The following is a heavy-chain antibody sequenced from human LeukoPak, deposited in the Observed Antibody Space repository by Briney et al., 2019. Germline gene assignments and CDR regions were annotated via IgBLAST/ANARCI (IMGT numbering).Heavy chain of an antibody. CDR2: INHSGST. Sequence: SETLSLTCAVYGGSFSGYYWSWLRQPPGKGLEWIGEINHSGSTNYNPSLKSRVTISVDTSKNQFSLKLSSVTAADTAVYYCARGLATIAHDYWGQGTLVTVSS. D-gene: IGHD5-12*01. CDR1: GGSFSGYY. J-gene: IGHJ4*02. V-gene: IGHV4-34*01. CDR3: ARGLATIAHDY.